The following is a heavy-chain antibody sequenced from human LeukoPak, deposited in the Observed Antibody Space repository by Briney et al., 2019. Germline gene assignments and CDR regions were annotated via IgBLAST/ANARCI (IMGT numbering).Heavy chain of an antibody. V-gene: IGHV3-30*01. CDR3: ARGDRTEIKRFLEWSNSGPLLDY. CDR1: GFPFRDHA. Sequence: PGGSLRLSCTASGFPFRDHAMSWVRQAPGKGLEWVAVISYDGSNKYYADSVKGRFTISRDNSKNTLYLQMNSLRAEDTAVYYCARGDRTEIKRFLEWSNSGPLLDYWGQGTLVTVSS. D-gene: IGHD3-3*01. CDR2: ISYDGSNK. J-gene: IGHJ4*02.